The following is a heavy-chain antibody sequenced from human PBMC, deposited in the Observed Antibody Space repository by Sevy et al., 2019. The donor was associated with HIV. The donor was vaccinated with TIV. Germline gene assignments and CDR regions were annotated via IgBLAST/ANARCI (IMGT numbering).Heavy chain of an antibody. CDR1: GGSISSYY. J-gene: IGHJ5*02. V-gene: IGHV4-59*01. CDR3: ARVGTDWFDP. D-gene: IGHD1-26*01. Sequence: SETLSLTCTVSGGSISSYYWSWIRQPPGKGLEWIGYIYYSGSTNYNPSLKSRVTTSVDTSKNQFSLKLSSVTAADTAVYYCARVGTDWFDPWGQGILVTVSS. CDR2: IYYSGST.